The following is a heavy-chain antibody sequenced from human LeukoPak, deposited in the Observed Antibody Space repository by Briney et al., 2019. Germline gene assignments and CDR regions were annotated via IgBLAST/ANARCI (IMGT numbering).Heavy chain of an antibody. D-gene: IGHD6-13*01. J-gene: IGHJ4*02. Sequence: PGGSLRLSCAPSLHTSSVYEMIWVRQAPGKGLEWVSYISSSGSTIYYADSVKGRFTISRDNAKNSLYLERNSRRAECTAVYYCAREDQQLADYWGQGTLVTVSS. CDR3: AREDQQLADY. CDR1: LHTSSVYE. CDR2: ISSSGSTI. V-gene: IGHV3-48*03.